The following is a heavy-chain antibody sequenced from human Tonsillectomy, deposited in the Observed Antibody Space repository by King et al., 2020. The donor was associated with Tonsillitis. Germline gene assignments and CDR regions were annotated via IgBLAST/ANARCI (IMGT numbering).Heavy chain of an antibody. CDR3: ARGNVAGTTRTYYYHGLDV. CDR2: INHSGST. D-gene: IGHD6-19*01. V-gene: IGHV4-34*01. CDR1: GGSFSGYY. J-gene: IGHJ6*02. Sequence: VQLQQWGAGLLKPSETLSLTCGVYGGSFSGYYWSWIRQPPGKGLEWIGEINHSGSTNYNPSLKSRVTISVDTSENQFSLKLSSVTAADTAVYYCARGNVAGTTRTYYYHGLDVWGQGTTVPVSS.